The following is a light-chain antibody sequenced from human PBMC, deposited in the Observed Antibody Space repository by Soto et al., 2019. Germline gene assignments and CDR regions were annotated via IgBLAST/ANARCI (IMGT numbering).Light chain of an antibody. Sequence: EIVLTQSPCTLSLSPGERATLSCRASQSVSNNYLAWYQQKPGQAPRLLIYGASNRATGIPDRFSGSGSGTEFTLTISSLQSEDFAVYYCQQYNNLPITFGQGTRLEIK. J-gene: IGKJ5*01. CDR1: QSVSNN. V-gene: IGKV3D-15*01. CDR2: GAS. CDR3: QQYNNLPIT.